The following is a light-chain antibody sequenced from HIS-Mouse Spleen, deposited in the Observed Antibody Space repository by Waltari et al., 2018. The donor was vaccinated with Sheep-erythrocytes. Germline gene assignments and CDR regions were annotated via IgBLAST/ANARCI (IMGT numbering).Light chain of an antibody. CDR2: QDS. V-gene: IGLV3-1*01. CDR3: QAWDSSTVV. J-gene: IGLJ2*01. Sequence: SYELTQPPSVSVSPGQTASITCSGDNLGDKYACWYQQKPGHSPVLVIYQDSKRPSGIPERFSGSNSGNTATLTISGTQAMDEADCYCQAWDSSTVVFGGGTKLTVL. CDR1: NLGDKY.